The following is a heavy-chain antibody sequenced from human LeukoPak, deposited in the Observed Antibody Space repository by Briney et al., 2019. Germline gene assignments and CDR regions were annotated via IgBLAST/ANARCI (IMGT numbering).Heavy chain of an antibody. J-gene: IGHJ4*02. CDR1: GFTFSTYS. V-gene: IGHV3-21*04. CDR2: ISSSSSYI. CDR3: AKWVATTVTTGVGYYFDY. D-gene: IGHD4-11*01. Sequence: RPGGSLRLSCAASGFTFSTYSMNWVRQAPGKGLEWVSSISSSSSYIFYADSVKGRFTISRDNAKNSLYLQMNSLRAEDTAVYYCAKWVATTVTTGVGYYFDYWGQGTLVTVSS.